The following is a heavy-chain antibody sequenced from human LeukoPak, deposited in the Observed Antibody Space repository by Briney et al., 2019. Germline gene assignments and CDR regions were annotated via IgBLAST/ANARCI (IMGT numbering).Heavy chain of an antibody. V-gene: IGHV4-34*01. CDR3: ARGYGVGDY. CDR2: INHSGST. Sequence: SETLSLTCAVYGGSFSGYYWSWIRQPPGEGLEWIGEINHSGSTNYNPSLKSRVTISVDTSKNQFSLKLSSVTAADTAVYYCARGYGVGDYWGQGTLVTVSS. CDR1: GGSFSGYY. D-gene: IGHD4-17*01. J-gene: IGHJ4*02.